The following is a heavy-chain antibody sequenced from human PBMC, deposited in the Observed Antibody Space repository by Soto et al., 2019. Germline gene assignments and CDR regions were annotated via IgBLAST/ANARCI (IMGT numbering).Heavy chain of an antibody. V-gene: IGHV3-33*01. CDR2: IWYDGSNK. D-gene: IGHD6-13*01. Sequence: GGSLRLSCAASGFTFSSYGMHWVRQAPGKGLEWVAVIWYDGSNKYYADSVKGRFTISRDNSKNTLYLQMNSLRAEDTAVYYCARGGSWDLDGYYYYGMDVWGQGTTVTVSS. CDR3: ARGGSWDLDGYYYYGMDV. CDR1: GFTFSSYG. J-gene: IGHJ6*02.